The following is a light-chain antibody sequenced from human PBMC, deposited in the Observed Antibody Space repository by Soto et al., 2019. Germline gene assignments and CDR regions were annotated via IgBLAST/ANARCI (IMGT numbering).Light chain of an antibody. V-gene: IGLV2-8*01. J-gene: IGLJ2*01. CDR2: EDI. Sequence: QSVLTQPPSAYGSPGKSVTISCTGSSSDVGGYNCVSWFQQHPGKAPKLMIFEDIKRPSGVPDRFSASKSGNTASLTVSGLQAEDEADYYCSSYGGSDNLIFGGGTKVTVL. CDR1: SSDVGGYNC. CDR3: SSYGGSDNLI.